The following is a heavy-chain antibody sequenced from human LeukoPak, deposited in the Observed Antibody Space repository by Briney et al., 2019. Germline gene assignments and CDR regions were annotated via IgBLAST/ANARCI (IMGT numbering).Heavy chain of an antibody. D-gene: IGHD5-24*01. J-gene: IGHJ4*02. V-gene: IGHV3-23*01. CDR1: GFAFSGYA. Sequence: GGSLRLSCAASGFAFSGYAMSWVRQAQGKGLEWVAGLVGNGGEISYADSVKGRFIISRDNSKNTLYLRMNSLRAEDTAVYYCAKDLRQGDGHWDLGYWGQGTVVNVSS. CDR2: LVGNGGEI. CDR3: AKDLRQGDGHWDLGY.